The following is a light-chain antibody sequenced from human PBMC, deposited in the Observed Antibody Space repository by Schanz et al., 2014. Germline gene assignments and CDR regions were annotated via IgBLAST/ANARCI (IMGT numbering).Light chain of an antibody. CDR1: TRDVANHNI. CDR2: DDI. J-gene: IGLJ2*01. CDR3: SSYATTNTLV. V-gene: IGLV2-14*02. Sequence: QSALAQPASVSGSPGQSITISCTGTTRDVANHNIVSWYQQHPGKAPKLMIYDDIKRPSGVSIRFSGSTSGNTASLTISGLQAEDEADYYCSSYATTNTLVFGGGTKVTVL.